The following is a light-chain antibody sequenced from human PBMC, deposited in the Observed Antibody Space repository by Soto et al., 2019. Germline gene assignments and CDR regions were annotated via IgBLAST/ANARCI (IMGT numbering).Light chain of an antibody. V-gene: IGKV3-15*01. Sequence: EIVMTQSPATLSVSPGERATLSCRASQSVSSNLAWYQQKPGQAPRLLIYGASTRATGIPARFSGSGSGTEFTLTNSSLPSEDFSVYYCQQYNNWPPFGYTFGQGTKPEIK. J-gene: IGKJ2*01. CDR3: QQYNNWPPFGYT. CDR2: GAS. CDR1: QSVSSN.